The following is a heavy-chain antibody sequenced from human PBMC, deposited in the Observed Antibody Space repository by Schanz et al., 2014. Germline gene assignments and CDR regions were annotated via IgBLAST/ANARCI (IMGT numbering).Heavy chain of an antibody. CDR3: AKGKSEVRGIILDY. CDR2: ISGISIHK. V-gene: IGHV3-11*05. J-gene: IGHJ4*02. Sequence: QVYLVESGGDLVKPGGSLRLSCAASGFTFSDYYMAWIRQAPGPGLEFFSHISGISIHKNYADSVKGRFSISRDNSRNTLFLQMRNLRADDTALYYCAKGKSEVRGIILDYWGQGTMVVVSS. D-gene: IGHD3-10*01. CDR1: GFTFSDYY.